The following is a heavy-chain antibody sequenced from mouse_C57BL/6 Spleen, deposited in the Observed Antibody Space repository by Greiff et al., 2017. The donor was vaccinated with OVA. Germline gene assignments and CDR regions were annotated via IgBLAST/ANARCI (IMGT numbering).Heavy chain of an antibody. Sequence: VQLVESGAELARPGASVKMSCKASGYTFTSYTMHWVKQRPGQGLEWIGYINPSSGYTKYNQKFKDKATLTADKSSSTAYMQLSSLTSEDSAVYYCARGDYGSSYAMDYWGQGTSVTVSS. V-gene: IGHV1-4*01. CDR1: GYTFTSYT. CDR3: ARGDYGSSYAMDY. CDR2: INPSSGYT. J-gene: IGHJ4*01. D-gene: IGHD1-1*01.